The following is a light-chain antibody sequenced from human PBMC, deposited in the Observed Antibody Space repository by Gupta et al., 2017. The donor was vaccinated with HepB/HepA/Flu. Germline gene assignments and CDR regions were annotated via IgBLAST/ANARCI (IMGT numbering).Light chain of an antibody. CDR1: QDISNY. J-gene: IGKJ2*03. CDR3: QQYDNLHS. V-gene: IGKV1-33*01. CDR2: DAS. Sequence: DIQMTQSPSSLSASVGDRVTITCQASQDISNYLNWYQQKPGKAPKLLIYDASNLETGVPSRFSGSGSGTDFTFTISSLQPEDIATYYWQQYDNLHSFGQGTXLEIK.